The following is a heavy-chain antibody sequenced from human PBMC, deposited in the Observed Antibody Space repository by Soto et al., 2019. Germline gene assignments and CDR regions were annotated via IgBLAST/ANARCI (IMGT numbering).Heavy chain of an antibody. D-gene: IGHD6-6*01. CDR3: ARRFSSSSESDY. Sequence: EVQLVQSGAEVKKPGESLKISCKGSGYSFTNYWIGWVRQMPGGGLEWMGIIYPLDSETRYSPSFQGQVTLSADRSINTAYLQWTSLQASHTGMYFCARRFSSSSESDYWGQGTLVTVSS. CDR1: GYSFTNYW. CDR2: IYPLDSET. J-gene: IGHJ4*02. V-gene: IGHV5-51*03.